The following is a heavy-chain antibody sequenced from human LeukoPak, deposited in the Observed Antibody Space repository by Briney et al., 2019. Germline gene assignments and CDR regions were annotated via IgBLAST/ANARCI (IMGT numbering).Heavy chain of an antibody. V-gene: IGHV4-34*01. CDR2: INHSGST. D-gene: IGHD3-10*01. CDR1: GGSFSGYY. Sequence: SETLSLTCAVYGGSFSGYYWSWIRQPPGKGLEWIGEINHSGSTNYNPSLKSRVTISVDTSKNQFSLKLSSVTAADTAVYYCARDAGLALWFGESTPYYYMDVWGKGTTVTISS. CDR3: ARDAGLALWFGESTPYYYMDV. J-gene: IGHJ6*03.